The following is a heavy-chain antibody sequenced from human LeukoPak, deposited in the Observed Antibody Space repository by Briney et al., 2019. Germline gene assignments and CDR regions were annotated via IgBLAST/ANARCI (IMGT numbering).Heavy chain of an antibody. V-gene: IGHV1-2*02. CDR1: GYTFTGYY. CDR3: ARATHYYYYGMDV. J-gene: IGHJ6*02. Sequence: GASVKVSCKASGYTFTGYYMHWVRQAPGQGLEWMGWINPNSGGTKYSQKFQGRVTMTRDTSISTAYMELSRLRSDDTAVYYCARATHYYYYGMDVWGQGTTVTVSS. CDR2: INPNSGGT.